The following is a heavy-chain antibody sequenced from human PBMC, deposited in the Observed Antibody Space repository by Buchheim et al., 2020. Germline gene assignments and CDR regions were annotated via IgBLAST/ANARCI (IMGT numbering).Heavy chain of an antibody. CDR1: GFTFSSYE. CDR3: ARDRQVWSGYYYYYYGMDV. Sequence: EVQLVESGGGLVQPGGSLRLSCAASGFTFSSYEMNWARQAPGKGLEWVSYISSSGSTIYYADSVKGRFTISRDNAKKSLYLQMNSLRAEDTAVYYCARDRQVWSGYYYYYYGMDVWGQGTT. V-gene: IGHV3-48*03. D-gene: IGHD3-3*01. J-gene: IGHJ6*02. CDR2: ISSSGSTI.